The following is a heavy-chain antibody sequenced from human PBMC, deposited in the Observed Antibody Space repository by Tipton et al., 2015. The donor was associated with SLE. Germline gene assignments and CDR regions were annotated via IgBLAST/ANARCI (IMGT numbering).Heavy chain of an antibody. D-gene: IGHD3-3*01. CDR1: GVTFRGYY. V-gene: IGHV4-34*01. J-gene: IGHJ3*02. Sequence: TLSLTCVVYGVTFRGYYWKWFRRPPGKGLEWIGNIYYSGSTHYNPSLQSRVTISVDTSKNQFSLKLSSVTAADTAVYYCARRSVFLEWQPIDAFDIWGQGTMVIVSS. CDR2: IYYSGST. CDR3: ARRSVFLEWQPIDAFDI.